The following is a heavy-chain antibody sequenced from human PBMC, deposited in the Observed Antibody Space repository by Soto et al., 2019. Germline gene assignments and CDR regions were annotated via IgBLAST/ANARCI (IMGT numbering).Heavy chain of an antibody. Sequence: SETLSLTCTVSGGSISSGGYYWSWIRQHPGKGLEWIGFIYYSGYTYYNPSLKSRVSISVDTSKNQFSLKLSSVTAADTAVYYCATLLEYCTGGNRYPDYWGQGTLVTFS. V-gene: IGHV4-31*03. CDR2: IYYSGYT. CDR3: ATLLEYCTGGNRYPDY. CDR1: GGSISSGGYY. J-gene: IGHJ4*02. D-gene: IGHD2-15*01.